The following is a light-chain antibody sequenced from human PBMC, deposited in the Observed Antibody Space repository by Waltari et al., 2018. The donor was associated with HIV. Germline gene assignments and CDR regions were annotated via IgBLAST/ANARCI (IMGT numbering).Light chain of an antibody. CDR2: NTN. CDR3: VLYMGSGISV. CDR1: SGSVSTTSY. V-gene: IGLV8-61*01. J-gene: IGLJ2*01. Sequence: QTVVTQEPSFSVSPGGTVTLTCGLSSGSVSTTSYPSWYQHPPGQAPRTLIYNTNTRSSGVPDRFSGSILGNKAALNITGAQADDECDYYCVLYMGSGISVFGGGTKLTVL.